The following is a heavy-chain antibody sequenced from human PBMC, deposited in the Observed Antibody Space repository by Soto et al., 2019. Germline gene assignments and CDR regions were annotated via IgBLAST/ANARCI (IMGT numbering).Heavy chain of an antibody. V-gene: IGHV3-48*01. J-gene: IGHJ4*02. D-gene: IGHD3-10*01. CDR2: ISSSSSTI. Sequence: GGSLRLSCAASGFTFSSYSMNWVRQAPGKGLEWVSYISSSSSTIYYADSVKGRFTISRDNAKNSLYLQMNSLRAEDTAVYYCARDPDILWFGELLFTPGTDWGQGTLVTVS. CDR1: GFTFSSYS. CDR3: ARDPDILWFGELLFTPGTD.